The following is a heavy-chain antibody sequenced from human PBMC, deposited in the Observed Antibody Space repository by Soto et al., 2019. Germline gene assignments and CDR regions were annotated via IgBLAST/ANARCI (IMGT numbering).Heavy chain of an antibody. CDR3: ARDIEIGKHVLRQNWFDP. D-gene: IGHD3-3*01. CDR2: IYYSGST. CDR1: GGSISSGGYY. J-gene: IGHJ5*02. Sequence: SETLSLTCTVSGGSISSGGYYWSWIRQHPGKGLEWIGYIYYSGSTYYNPSLKSRVTISVDTSKNQFSLKLSSVTAADTAVYYCARDIEIGKHVLRQNWFDPWGQGTLVTVSS. V-gene: IGHV4-31*03.